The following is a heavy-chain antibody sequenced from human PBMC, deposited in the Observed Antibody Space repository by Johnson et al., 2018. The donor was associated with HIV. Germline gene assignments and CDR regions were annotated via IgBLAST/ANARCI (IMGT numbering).Heavy chain of an antibody. CDR2: IYSGGDT. CDR1: GFNVSDNY. Sequence: VQVVESGGGLVQPGGSLGLSCAASGFNVSDNYMNWVRQAPGKGLEWVSIIYSGGDTQYADSVKGRFTVSRDSSINALYLQIDTLRVEDTAVSYCARSKLQFLAPDAFDIWGQGTMVTVSS. V-gene: IGHV3-53*01. D-gene: IGHD5-24*01. J-gene: IGHJ3*02. CDR3: ARSKLQFLAPDAFDI.